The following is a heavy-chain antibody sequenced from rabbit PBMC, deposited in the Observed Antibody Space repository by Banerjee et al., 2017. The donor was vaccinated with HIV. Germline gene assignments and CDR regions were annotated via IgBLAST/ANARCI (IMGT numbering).Heavy chain of an antibody. V-gene: IGHV1S45*01. Sequence: QEQLVESGGGLVQPEGSLTLTCKASGLDFSSYYYMCWVRQAPGKGLEWIACIYAGTSGDTYYASWAKGRFTISKSSSTTVTLQMTSLTAADTATYFCARDNGSGDYIDVYFDLWGPGTLVTVS. D-gene: IGHD1-1*01. J-gene: IGHJ4*01. CDR2: IYAGTSGDT. CDR3: ARDNGSGDYIDVYFDL. CDR1: GLDFSSYYY.